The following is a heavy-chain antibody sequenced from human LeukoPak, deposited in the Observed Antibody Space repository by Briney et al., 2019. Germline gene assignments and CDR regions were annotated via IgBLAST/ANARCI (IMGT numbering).Heavy chain of an antibody. D-gene: IGHD3-3*01. CDR2: IYTSGST. V-gene: IGHV4-61*02. CDR3: ARLNDFWSGYRAFDI. CDR1: GGSISSSSYY. Sequence: SETLSLTCTVSGGSISSSSYYWSWIRQPAGKGLEWIGRIYTSGSTNYNPSLKSRVTISVDTSKNQFSLKLSSVTAADTAVYYCARLNDFWSGYRAFDIWGQGTMVTVSS. J-gene: IGHJ3*02.